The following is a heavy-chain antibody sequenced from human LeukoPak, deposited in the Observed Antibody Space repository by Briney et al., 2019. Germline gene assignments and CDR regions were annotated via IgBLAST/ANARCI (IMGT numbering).Heavy chain of an antibody. CDR1: GFTFSSYW. V-gene: IGHV3-74*01. D-gene: IGHD3-22*01. CDR2: INSDVSST. J-gene: IGHJ3*02. CDR3: ARELGVGVIGDAFDI. Sequence: GGSLRLSCAASGFTFSSYWMHWVRQAPGKGLVWVSRINSDVSSTSYADSVKGRFTVSRDNAKNTLYLQMNGLRAEDTAVYYCARELGVGVIGDAFDIWGQGTVVTVSS.